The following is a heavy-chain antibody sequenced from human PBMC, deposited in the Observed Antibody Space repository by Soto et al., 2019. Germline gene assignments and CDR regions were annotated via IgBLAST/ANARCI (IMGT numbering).Heavy chain of an antibody. J-gene: IGHJ3*01. V-gene: IGHV3-21*04. CDR3: ARGIASTSLVSFDV. Sequence: GGSLRLSCAASGFTFSSYGMHWVRQAPGKGLEWVATISSTSTNIYYAGSVKGRFSISRDNPKNSLFLQMNSLRAEDMAVYYCARGIASTSLVSFDVWGQGTMVTVSS. D-gene: IGHD1-1*01. CDR2: ISSTSTNI. CDR1: GFTFSSYG.